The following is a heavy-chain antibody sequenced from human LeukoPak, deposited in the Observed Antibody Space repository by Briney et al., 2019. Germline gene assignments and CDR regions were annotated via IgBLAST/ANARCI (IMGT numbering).Heavy chain of an antibody. CDR2: IRYDGSNK. D-gene: IGHD4-17*01. CDR1: GFTFSSYG. Sequence: PGGSLRLSCAAFGFTFSSYGMHWVRQAPGKGLEWVAFIRYDGSNKYYADSVKGRFTISRDNSKNTLYLQMNSLRAEDTAVYYCAKDEAPDYGDSLDYFDYWGQGTLVTVSS. CDR3: AKDEAPDYGDSLDYFDY. J-gene: IGHJ4*02. V-gene: IGHV3-30*02.